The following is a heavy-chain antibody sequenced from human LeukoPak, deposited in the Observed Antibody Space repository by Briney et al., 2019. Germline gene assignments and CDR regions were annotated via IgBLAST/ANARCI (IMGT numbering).Heavy chain of an antibody. J-gene: IGHJ4*02. CDR1: GFTFSSYW. CDR3: ARSDYRKGGLYYFDY. CDR2: IKQDGSGK. V-gene: IGHV3-7*03. D-gene: IGHD4-11*01. Sequence: GGSLRLSCAASGFTFSSYWMSWVRQAPGKGLEWVANIKQDGSGKYYVDSVKGRFTISRDNAKNSLYLQMNSLRAEDTAVYYCARSDYRKGGLYYFDYWGQGTLVTVSS.